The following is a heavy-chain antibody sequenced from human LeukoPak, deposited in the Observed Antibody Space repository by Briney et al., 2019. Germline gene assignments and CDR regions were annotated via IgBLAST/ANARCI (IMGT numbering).Heavy chain of an antibody. V-gene: IGHV3-21*01. CDR1: GFTFSSYS. Sequence: GGSLRLSCAASGFTFSSYSMNWVRQAPGKGLEWVSSISSSSSYIYYADSVKGRFTISRDNAKNSLYLQMNSLRAEDTAVYYCARGGKAMATVTAYYYYYMDVWGKGTTVTISS. CDR2: ISSSSSYI. J-gene: IGHJ6*03. D-gene: IGHD4-17*01. CDR3: ARGGKAMATVTAYYYYYMDV.